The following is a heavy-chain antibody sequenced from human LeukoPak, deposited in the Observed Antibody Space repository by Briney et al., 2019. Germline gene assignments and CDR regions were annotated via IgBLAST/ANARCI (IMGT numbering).Heavy chain of an antibody. D-gene: IGHD6-19*01. J-gene: IGHJ6*03. V-gene: IGHV3-33*01. CDR1: GFTFSSYG. CDR2: IWYDGSNK. CDR3: ARDGAVAGTLNIYYYYYYMDV. Sequence: PGGSLRLSCAASGFTFSSYGMHWVRQAPGKGLERVAVIWYDGSNKYYADSVKGRFTISRDNSKNTLYLQMNSLRAEDTAVYYCARDGAVAGTLNIYYYYYYMDVWGKGTTVTVSS.